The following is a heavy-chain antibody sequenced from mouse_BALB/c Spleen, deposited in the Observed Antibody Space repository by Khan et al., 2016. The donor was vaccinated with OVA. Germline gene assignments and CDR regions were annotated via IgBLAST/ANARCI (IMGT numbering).Heavy chain of an antibody. CDR3: ARWYCGSTWFAY. CDR2: INPNNGDT. Sequence: VQLQQSGPELVKPGASVKISCKTSGYTFTEYTMHWVRQSHGKSLEWIGGINPNNGDTTYNQQFKGKATLTVDKSSSTAYMELRSLTSDDSAVFYCARWYCGSTWFAYWGQGTLVTVSA. J-gene: IGHJ3*01. D-gene: IGHD1-1*01. V-gene: IGHV1-18*01. CDR1: GYTFTEYT.